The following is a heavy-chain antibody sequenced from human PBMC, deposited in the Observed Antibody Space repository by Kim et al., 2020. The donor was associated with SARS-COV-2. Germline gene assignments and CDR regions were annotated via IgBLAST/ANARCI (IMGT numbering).Heavy chain of an antibody. CDR2: IRSKANSYAT. CDR1: GFTFSGSA. CDR3: TRLQVVPAAYYGMDV. V-gene: IGHV3-73*01. D-gene: IGHD2-2*01. Sequence: GGSLRLSCAASGFTFSGSAMHWVRQASGKGLEWVGRIRSKANSYATAYAASVKGRFTISRDDSKNTAYLQMNSLKTEDTAVYYCTRLQVVPAAYYGMDVWGQGTTVTVSS. J-gene: IGHJ6*02.